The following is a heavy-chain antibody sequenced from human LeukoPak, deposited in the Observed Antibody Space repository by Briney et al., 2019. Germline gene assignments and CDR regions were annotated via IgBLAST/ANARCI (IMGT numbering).Heavy chain of an antibody. Sequence: GGSLRLSCAASGFTFSSYAMSWVRQAPGKGLEWVSAISGSGGSTYYADSVKGRFTISRDNSKNTLYLQMNSLRAADTAVYYCAKAPHSSSWYRLAFDIWGHGTMVTVSS. CDR2: ISGSGGST. CDR3: AKAPHSSSWYRLAFDI. J-gene: IGHJ3*02. CDR1: GFTFSSYA. V-gene: IGHV3-23*01. D-gene: IGHD6-13*01.